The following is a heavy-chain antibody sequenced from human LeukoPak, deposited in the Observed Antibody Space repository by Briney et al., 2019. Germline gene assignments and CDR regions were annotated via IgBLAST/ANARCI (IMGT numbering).Heavy chain of an antibody. CDR1: GFTFSSYG. Sequence: GGSLRLSCAASGFTFSSYGMHWVRRAPGKGLEWVAFIRYDGSNKYYADSVKGRFTISRDNSKNTLYLQMNSLRAEDTAVYYCAKDRDFDWSPLDYWGQGTLVTVSS. CDR3: AKDRDFDWSPLDY. CDR2: IRYDGSNK. D-gene: IGHD3-9*01. V-gene: IGHV3-30*02. J-gene: IGHJ4*02.